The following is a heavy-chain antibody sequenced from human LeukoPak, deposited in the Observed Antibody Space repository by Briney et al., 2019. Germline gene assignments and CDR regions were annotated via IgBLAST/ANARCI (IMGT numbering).Heavy chain of an antibody. CDR2: ISASGGGT. V-gene: IGHV3-23*01. J-gene: IGHJ4*02. Sequence: GGSLRLSCAASGFTFSNYAMTWVRQAPGKGLEWVSAISASGGGTYYADSVKGRFTISRDNSKNTLYLQMNSLRAEDTAIYYCAKDRTTQDFDWYPYYFDSWSQGTLVTVSS. CDR3: AKDRTTQDFDWYPYYFDS. CDR1: GFTFSNYA. D-gene: IGHD3-9*01.